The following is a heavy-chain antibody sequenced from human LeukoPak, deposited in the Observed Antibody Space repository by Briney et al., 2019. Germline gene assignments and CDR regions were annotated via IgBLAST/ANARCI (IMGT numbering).Heavy chain of an antibody. CDR1: GYTLTNYH. J-gene: IGHJ4*02. CDR3: ARTTSFTASGYDY. CDR2: INPNNGDS. Sequence: GAPVKVSCKASGYTLTNYHINWVRQATGQGIEWMGWINPNNGDSGFAQKFQGRVTITRDTAMTTAYMELSSLTSEDTAIYFCARTTSFTASGYDYWGQGTLVTVSS. V-gene: IGHV1-8*03. D-gene: IGHD6-25*01.